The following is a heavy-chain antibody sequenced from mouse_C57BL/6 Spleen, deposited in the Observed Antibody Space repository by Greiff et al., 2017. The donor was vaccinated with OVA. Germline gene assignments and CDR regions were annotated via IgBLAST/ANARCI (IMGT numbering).Heavy chain of an antibody. Sequence: EVQLLQSGAELVKPGASLKFSCTASGFNFKDYYMPWVKQRTEQGLEWVGRIDPEDGETKYAAKFQGKATITADTSSNTAYLQIRSLASEDTDVYYCGVGDARVTLGYWGHGTSVTVAS. J-gene: IGHJ4*01. CDR3: GVGDARVTLGY. V-gene: IGHV14-2*01. D-gene: IGHD2-2*01. CDR1: GFNFKDYY. CDR2: IDPEDGET.